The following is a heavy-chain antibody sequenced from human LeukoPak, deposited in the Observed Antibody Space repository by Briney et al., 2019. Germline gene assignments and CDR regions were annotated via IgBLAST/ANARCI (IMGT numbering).Heavy chain of an antibody. V-gene: IGHV3-30*18. CDR3: AKDMGYCINGVCRLANWFDS. Sequence: GGSLRLSCSASGFTFSSYGMHWVRQAPGKGLEWVAVISYDRSNKDYADSVKGRFSTSRDNSKNTLYLQMNSLKVEDTAVYYCAKDMGYCINGVCRLANWFDSWGQGTLVTVSS. CDR1: GFTFSSYG. CDR2: ISYDRSNK. J-gene: IGHJ5*01. D-gene: IGHD2-8*01.